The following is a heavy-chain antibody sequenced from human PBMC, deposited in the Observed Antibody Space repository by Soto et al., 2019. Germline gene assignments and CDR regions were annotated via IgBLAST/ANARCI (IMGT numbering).Heavy chain of an antibody. CDR2: ISSSSSYI. CDR3: ARDPPFYCSSTSCYDY. D-gene: IGHD2-2*01. Sequence: PVGSLRLSCAASGFTFSSYSMNWVRQAPGKGLEWVSSISSSSSYIYYADSVKGRFTISRDNAKNSLYLQMNSLRAEDTAVYYCARDPPFYCSSTSCYDYWGQGTLVTVSS. J-gene: IGHJ4*02. V-gene: IGHV3-21*01. CDR1: GFTFSSYS.